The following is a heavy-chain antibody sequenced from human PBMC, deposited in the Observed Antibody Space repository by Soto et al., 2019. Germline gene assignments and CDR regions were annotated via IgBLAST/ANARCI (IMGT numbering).Heavy chain of an antibody. V-gene: IGHV3-30-3*01. CDR2: ISYDGSNK. CDR3: AREPYDFWSGYYSQWLHYYGMDV. CDR1: GFTFSSYA. D-gene: IGHD3-3*01. J-gene: IGHJ6*02. Sequence: HPGGSLRLSCAASGFTFSSYAMHWVRQAPGKGLEWVAVISYDGSNKYYADSVKGRFTISRDNSKNTLYLQMNSLRAEDTAVYYCAREPYDFWSGYYSQWLHYYGMDVWGQGTTVTVSS.